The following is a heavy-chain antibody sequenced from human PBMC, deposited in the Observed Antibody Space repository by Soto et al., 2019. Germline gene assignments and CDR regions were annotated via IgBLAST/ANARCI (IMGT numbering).Heavy chain of an antibody. Sequence: ASVKVSCKASCYTFTSYGISWVRQAPGQGLEWMGWISTYNGNTNYAQKLQGRVTMTTDTSTSTAYMELRSLRSDDTAVYYCARLASRGGAAAAGIWIDPWGQGTLVTVSS. D-gene: IGHD6-13*01. CDR1: CYTFTSYG. V-gene: IGHV1-18*01. J-gene: IGHJ5*02. CDR2: ISTYNGNT. CDR3: ARLASRGGAAAAGIWIDP.